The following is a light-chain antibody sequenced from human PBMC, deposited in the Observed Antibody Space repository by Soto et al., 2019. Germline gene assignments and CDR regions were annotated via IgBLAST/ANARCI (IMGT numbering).Light chain of an antibody. V-gene: IGLV2-8*01. Sequence: QSALTQPPSASGSPGQSVSISCTGTSSDVGGYNFVSWYQQHPGKAPKLMIYEVTKRPSGVPDCFSGSKSGNTASLTVSGLQAEDEADYYCTSYAGSTITVVFGGGTKLTVL. J-gene: IGLJ2*01. CDR2: EVT. CDR1: SSDVGGYNF. CDR3: TSYAGSTITVV.